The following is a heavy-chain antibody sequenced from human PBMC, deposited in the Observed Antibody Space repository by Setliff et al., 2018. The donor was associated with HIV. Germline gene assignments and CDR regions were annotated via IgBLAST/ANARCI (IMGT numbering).Heavy chain of an antibody. CDR1: GYIFSGYY. D-gene: IGHD1-7*01. J-gene: IGHJ4*02. Sequence: ASVKVSCKASGYIFSGYYMHWVRQAPGQGLEWMGIINPSGGSTSYAQKLQGRVTMTTDTSTSTAYMELRSLRSDDTAVYYCARVAGTTFPYYFDYWGQGTLVTVSS. CDR2: INPSGGST. CDR3: ARVAGTTFPYYFDY. V-gene: IGHV1-46*01.